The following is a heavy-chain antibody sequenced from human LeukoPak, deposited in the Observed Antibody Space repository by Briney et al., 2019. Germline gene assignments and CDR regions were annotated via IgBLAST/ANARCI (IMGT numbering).Heavy chain of an antibody. V-gene: IGHV3-53*01. CDR1: GFSVSNNY. Sequence: GGSLRLSCAASGFSVSNNYMSWVRQAPGKGLEWVSVLYSGGSAYYADSVKGRFTISRDSSKNTLYLQMNSLRAEDTAVYYCARDDRSSGWYGYWGQGTLVTVSS. J-gene: IGHJ4*02. D-gene: IGHD6-19*01. CDR3: ARDDRSSGWYGY. CDR2: LYSGGSA.